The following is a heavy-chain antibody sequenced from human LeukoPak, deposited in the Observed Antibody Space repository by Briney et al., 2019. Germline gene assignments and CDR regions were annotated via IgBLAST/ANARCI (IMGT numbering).Heavy chain of an antibody. V-gene: IGHV3-33*01. Sequence: GGSLRLSCAASGFTFSSYGMHWVRQAPGKGLEWVAVIWYDGSNKYYADSVKGRLTISRDNSKNTLYLQMNSLRAEDTAVYYCARDYDSSGYYYLEDAFDIWGQGTMVTVSS. D-gene: IGHD3-22*01. J-gene: IGHJ3*02. CDR3: ARDYDSSGYYYLEDAFDI. CDR2: IWYDGSNK. CDR1: GFTFSSYG.